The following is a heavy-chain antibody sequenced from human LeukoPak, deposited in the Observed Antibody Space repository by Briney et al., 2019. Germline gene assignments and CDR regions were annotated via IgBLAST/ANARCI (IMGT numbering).Heavy chain of an antibody. Sequence: GGSLRLSCAASGFSFSNFAMSWVRQAPGEGLEWVSSIYSSNGYSAYFADSVKGRFTISRDNSRNTLYLQMNSLRAEDTAVYFCAKDQGEAIVPRRFDYWGQGTLVTVSS. J-gene: IGHJ4*02. D-gene: IGHD2/OR15-2a*01. CDR1: GFSFSNFA. CDR3: AKDQGEAIVPRRFDY. CDR2: IYSSNGYSA. V-gene: IGHV3-23*05.